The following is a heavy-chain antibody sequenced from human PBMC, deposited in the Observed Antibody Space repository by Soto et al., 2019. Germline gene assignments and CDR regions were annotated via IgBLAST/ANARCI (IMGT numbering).Heavy chain of an antibody. Sequence: GGSLRLSCAASGFTFSNAWMSWVRQAPGKGLEWVGRIKSKTDGGTTDYAAPVKGRFTISRDDSKNTLYLQMNSLKTEDTAVYYCTTHGGYSGYDSGYYYYYYMDVWGKGTTVTVSS. CDR2: IKSKTDGGTT. CDR1: GFTFSNAW. V-gene: IGHV3-15*01. D-gene: IGHD5-12*01. J-gene: IGHJ6*03. CDR3: TTHGGYSGYDSGYYYYYYMDV.